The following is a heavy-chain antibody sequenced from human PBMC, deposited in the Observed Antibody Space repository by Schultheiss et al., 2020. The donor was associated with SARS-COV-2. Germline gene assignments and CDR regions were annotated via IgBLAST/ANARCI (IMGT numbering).Heavy chain of an antibody. CDR2: IYYSGST. Sequence: SQTLSLTCTVSGGSINSYYWSWIRQPAGKGLEWIGSIYYSGSTYYNPSLKSRVTISVDTSKNQFSLKLSSVTAADTAVYYCARQSNYGGELDYWGQGTLVTVSS. CDR1: GGSINSYY. CDR3: ARQSNYGGELDY. D-gene: IGHD4-23*01. V-gene: IGHV4-59*05. J-gene: IGHJ4*02.